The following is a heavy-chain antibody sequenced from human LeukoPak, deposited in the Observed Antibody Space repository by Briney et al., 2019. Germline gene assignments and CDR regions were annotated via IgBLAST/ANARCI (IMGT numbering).Heavy chain of an antibody. V-gene: IGHV1-69*05. Sequence: ASVKVSCKASGGTFSSYAITWVRQAPGQGLEWMGRIIPIFGTANYAQKFQGRVTITTDESTSTAYMELSTLRSDDTAVYYCARDWGQLFFNWFDPWGQGTLVTVSS. J-gene: IGHJ5*02. D-gene: IGHD2-2*01. CDR3: ARDWGQLFFNWFDP. CDR2: IIPIFGTA. CDR1: GGTFSSYA.